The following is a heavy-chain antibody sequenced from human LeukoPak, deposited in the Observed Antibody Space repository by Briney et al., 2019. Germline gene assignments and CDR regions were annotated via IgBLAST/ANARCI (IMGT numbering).Heavy chain of an antibody. D-gene: IGHD3-10*01. CDR1: GFAVSSNY. V-gene: IGHV3-53*01. CDR3: AKVKGWYGEGYFDY. Sequence: QTGGSLRLSCAASGFAVSSNYMSWVRQAPGEGLEWVSVIYRDAKTYYADSVKGRFTISRDISKNTLFLQMTSLRAEDTALYYCAKVKGWYGEGYFDYWGQGTLVTVSS. CDR2: IYRDAKT. J-gene: IGHJ4*02.